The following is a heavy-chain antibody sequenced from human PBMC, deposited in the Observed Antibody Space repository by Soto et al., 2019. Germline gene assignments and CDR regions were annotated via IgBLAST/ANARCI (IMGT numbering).Heavy chain of an antibody. CDR1: GGSISSSNW. V-gene: IGHV4-4*02. D-gene: IGHD2-15*01. Sequence: SETLSRTCAVPGGSISSSNWWSWVRQPPGKGLEWIGEIYHSGSTNYNPSLKSRVTISVDKSKNQFSLKLSSVTAADTAVYYCAREDKGYCSGGSCQGGMDVWGQGTTVTVSS. CDR2: IYHSGST. CDR3: AREDKGYCSGGSCQGGMDV. J-gene: IGHJ6*02.